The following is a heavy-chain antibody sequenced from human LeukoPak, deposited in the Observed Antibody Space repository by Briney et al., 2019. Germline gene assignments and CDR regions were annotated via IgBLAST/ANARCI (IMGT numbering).Heavy chain of an antibody. CDR2: FYDSGHT. CDR3: ASRGVVRGISYYFDY. Sequence: SETLSLTCTVAGVSIRNYYWSWIRQPPGKGLEWIGYFYDSGHTNYNPSLKSRVTISVDTSKNQFSLQLSSVTAADTAVYFCASRGVVRGISYYFDYWGQGTLVTASS. D-gene: IGHD3-10*02. CDR1: GVSIRNYY. V-gene: IGHV4-59*01. J-gene: IGHJ4*02.